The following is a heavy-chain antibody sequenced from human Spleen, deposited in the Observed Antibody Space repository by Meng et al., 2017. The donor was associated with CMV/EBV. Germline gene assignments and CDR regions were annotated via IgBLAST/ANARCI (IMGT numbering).Heavy chain of an antibody. CDR3: ARQYSSHFDY. V-gene: IGHV5-51*01. J-gene: IGHJ4*02. CDR1: GYSFTSYW. Sequence: KVSCKGSGYSFTSYWIGWVRQMPGKGLEWMGIIYPGDSDTRYSPSFQGQVTISADKSITTAYLQWSSLRASDTAIYYCARQYSSHFDYWGQGTLVTVSS. CDR2: IYPGDSDT. D-gene: IGHD6-19*01.